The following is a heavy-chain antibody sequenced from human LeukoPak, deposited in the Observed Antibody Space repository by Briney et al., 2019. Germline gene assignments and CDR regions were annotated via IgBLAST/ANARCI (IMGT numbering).Heavy chain of an antibody. J-gene: IGHJ6*03. V-gene: IGHV3-74*01. Sequence: SGGSLRLSCAASGFTFNYYWMHWVRQAPGKGLVWVARTNTHGTSANYADSVKGRFIISRDNANNTLYLQMNGLRDEDTGVYYALAGYYYYYMDVWGKGTTVTVSS. CDR2: TNTHGTSA. D-gene: IGHD6-13*01. CDR1: GFTFNYYW. CDR3: LAGYYYYYMDV.